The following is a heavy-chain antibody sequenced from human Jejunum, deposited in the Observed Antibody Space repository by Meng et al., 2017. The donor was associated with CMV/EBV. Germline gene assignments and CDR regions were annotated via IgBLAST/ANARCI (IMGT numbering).Heavy chain of an antibody. D-gene: IGHD3-3*01. V-gene: IGHV4-39*07. CDR3: ARDYNFWSAPAFDY. CDR1: DGSISTSNYY. CDR2: IYYSGTT. Sequence: LLVQESGPGRVKPSETLSLTCTVSDGSISTSNYYWGWIRQPPGKGLEWIGSIYYSGTTYYNPSLKSRVTISIDTSKKQFSLRLSSVTAADMAVYYCARDYNFWSAPAFDYWGQGTLVTVSS. J-gene: IGHJ4*02.